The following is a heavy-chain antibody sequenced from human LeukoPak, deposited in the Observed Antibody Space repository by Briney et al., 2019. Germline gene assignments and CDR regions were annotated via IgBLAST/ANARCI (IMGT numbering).Heavy chain of an antibody. CDR2: VNRSGYT. J-gene: IGHJ4*02. Sequence: SETLSLTCDVSGVSFSTYYWSWIRQSPEKGLEWIGEVNRSGYTNYNPSLKGRVTISVDPSKNQLSLKLSSVTAADTAVYYCARQLYGSDYWGQGTLVTVSS. CDR3: ARQLYGSDY. CDR1: GVSFSTYY. D-gene: IGHD4-17*01. V-gene: IGHV4-34*01.